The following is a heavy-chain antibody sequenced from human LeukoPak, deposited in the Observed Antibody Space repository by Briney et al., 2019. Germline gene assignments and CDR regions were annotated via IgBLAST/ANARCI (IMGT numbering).Heavy chain of an antibody. CDR3: ARDSSGPLY. CDR2: IRSAGGT. D-gene: IGHD6-19*01. CDR1: GLTVSNYY. V-gene: IGHV3-66*01. J-gene: IGHJ4*02. Sequence: GGSLSLFCAASGLTVSNYYMSWVGQAPGKGLEGVTVIRSAGGTYYADSVKGRFTISRDNSKNTLYLQMNSLRAEDTAVYYCARDSSGPLYWGQGTLVTVSS.